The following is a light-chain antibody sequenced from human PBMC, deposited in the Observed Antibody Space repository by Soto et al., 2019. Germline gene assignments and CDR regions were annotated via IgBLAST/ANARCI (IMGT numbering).Light chain of an antibody. J-gene: IGKJ5*01. Sequence: ESVLMQSPGTLSLSPGERATLSCRASQSVSRNYFAWYQQKPGRAPRLLSYGTSHSATSIPDRFSGSGSGTDFSLTISRLEPEDFAVYYCQQYDTSFLITFGQGTRLQI. CDR1: QSVSRNY. V-gene: IGKV3-20*01. CDR2: GTS. CDR3: QQYDTSFLIT.